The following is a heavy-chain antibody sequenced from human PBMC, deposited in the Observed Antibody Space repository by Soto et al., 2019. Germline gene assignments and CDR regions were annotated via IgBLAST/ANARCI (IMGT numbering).Heavy chain of an antibody. J-gene: IGHJ4*02. CDR2: ISAYNGNT. CDR1: GYTFTSYG. V-gene: IGHV1-18*01. Sequence: QVQLVQSGAEVKKPGASVKVSCKASGYTFTSYGISWVRQVPGQGHEKMGWISAYNGNTNYAQKLQGRVTMTTDTSTSTAYMELSSLRSDDTAVYYCARDREQLVRVDPVDFDYWGQGTLVTVSS. D-gene: IGHD6-6*01. CDR3: ARDREQLVRVDPVDFDY.